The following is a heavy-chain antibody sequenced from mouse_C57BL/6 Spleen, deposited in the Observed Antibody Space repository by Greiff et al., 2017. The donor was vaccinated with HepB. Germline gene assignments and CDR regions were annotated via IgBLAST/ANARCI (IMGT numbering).Heavy chain of an antibody. Sequence: DVMLVESGGGLVKPGGSLKLSCAASGFTFSDYGMHWVRQAPEKGLEWVAYISSGSSTIYYADTVKGRFTISRDNAKNTLFLQMTSLRSEDTAMYYCARRLRRDYAMDYWGQGTSVTVSS. V-gene: IGHV5-17*01. CDR2: ISSGSSTI. CDR3: ARRLRRDYAMDY. CDR1: GFTFSDYG. D-gene: IGHD2-4*01. J-gene: IGHJ4*01.